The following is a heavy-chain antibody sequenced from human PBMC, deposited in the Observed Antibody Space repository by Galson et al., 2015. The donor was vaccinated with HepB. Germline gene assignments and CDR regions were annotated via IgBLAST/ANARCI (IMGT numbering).Heavy chain of an antibody. CDR1: GFTFSSYS. J-gene: IGHJ4*02. V-gene: IGHV3-21*04. CDR2: ISSSSSYI. D-gene: IGHD3-10*01. Sequence: SLRLSCAASGFTFSSYSMNWVRQAPGKGLEWVSSISSSSSYIYYADSVKGRFTISRDNAKNSLYLQMNSLRAEDTAVYYCANLWFGERYYDYWGQGTLVTVSS. CDR3: ANLWFGERYYDY.